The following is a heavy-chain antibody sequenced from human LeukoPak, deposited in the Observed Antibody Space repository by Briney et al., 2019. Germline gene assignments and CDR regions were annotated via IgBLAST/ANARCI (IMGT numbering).Heavy chain of an antibody. CDR2: VDYRGGT. J-gene: IGHJ3*02. D-gene: IGHD1-1*01. CDR3: ARFQYKAAFDI. CDR1: GASVYSDSSY. V-gene: IGHV4-61*01. Sequence: PSETLSLTCSVSGASVYSDSSYWTWIRQAPGKGLEWIGYVDYRGGTKYNASLKSRVTISLETSKNQFSLNLNSVIAADTAVYYCARFQYKAAFDIWGQGTMVTVSS.